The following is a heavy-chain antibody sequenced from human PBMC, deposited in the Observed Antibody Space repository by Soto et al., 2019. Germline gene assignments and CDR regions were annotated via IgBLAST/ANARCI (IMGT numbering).Heavy chain of an antibody. CDR2: ISDGGSYT. V-gene: IGHV3-11*05. CDR3: ARAPGAVNSYAGVDV. J-gene: IGHJ6*02. D-gene: IGHD6-19*01. Sequence: GSLRLSCVASGFIFSDYYMAWIRRAPGKGLEWVSYISDGGSYTNHGNSVRGRVSVSRDDARNSLYLQINNLRVEDTGVYYCARAPGAVNSYAGVDVWGQGTTVTV. CDR1: GFIFSDYY.